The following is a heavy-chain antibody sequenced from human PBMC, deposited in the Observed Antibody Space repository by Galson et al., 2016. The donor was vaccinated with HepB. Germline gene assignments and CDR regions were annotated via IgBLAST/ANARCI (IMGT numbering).Heavy chain of an antibody. CDR3: AGDSRGGVVMLLDHYSMDV. CDR2: SNPRDGST. D-gene: IGHD3-3*01. Sequence: SVKVSCKASGYTFAYYSIHWVRQAPGQGLEWVGISNPRDGSTTYAQKFQGRFTVASDTPTRTLYMELSSLSSEDTAVDYCAGDSRGGVVMLLDHYSMDVWGAGTPVTVSS. J-gene: IGHJ6*03. V-gene: IGHV1-46*01. CDR1: GYTFAYYS.